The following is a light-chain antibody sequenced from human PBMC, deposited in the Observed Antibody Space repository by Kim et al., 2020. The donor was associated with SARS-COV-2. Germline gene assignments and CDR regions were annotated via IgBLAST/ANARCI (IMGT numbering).Light chain of an antibody. CDR2: LDS. CDR1: YIGSKT. J-gene: IGLJ3*02. Sequence: SYELTQPPSVSAAPGETARINCGGDYIGSKTVHWNQQRSGQAPVVVIYLDSDRPSGIPERFPGANSGNTATLTISRVEAGEEADNYCLVRDSRSDAWVFG. V-gene: IGLV3-21*01. CDR3: LVRDSRSDAWV.